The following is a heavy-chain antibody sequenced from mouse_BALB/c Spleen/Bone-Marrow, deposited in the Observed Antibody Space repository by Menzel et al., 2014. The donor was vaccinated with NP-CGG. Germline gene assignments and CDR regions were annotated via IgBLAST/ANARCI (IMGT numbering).Heavy chain of an antibody. J-gene: IGHJ2*01. V-gene: IGHV1S34*01. CDR1: GYSFTGYH. CDR2: ISCYNGAT. Sequence: LVKTGASVKISCKASGYSFTGYHMHWVKQSHGKSLEWIGYISCYNGATSYNQKFKGKATFTVDTSSSTAYMQFNSLTSEDSAVYYCARRDWDGGYYFDYWGQGTTLTVSS. D-gene: IGHD4-1*01. CDR3: ARRDWDGGYYFDY.